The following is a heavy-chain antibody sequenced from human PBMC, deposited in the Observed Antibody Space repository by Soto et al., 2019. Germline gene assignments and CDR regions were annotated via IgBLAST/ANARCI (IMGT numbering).Heavy chain of an antibody. D-gene: IGHD3-3*01. CDR3: ARVARREGFWSGYSTYYYGMDV. CDR1: GYSISSGYY. Sequence: SETLSLTCAVSGYSISSGYYWGWIRQPPGKGLEWIGSIYHSGSTYYNPSLKSRVTISVDTSKNQFSLKLSSVTAADTAVYYCARVARREGFWSGYSTYYYGMDVWGQGTTVTVSS. CDR2: IYHSGST. J-gene: IGHJ6*02. V-gene: IGHV4-38-2*01.